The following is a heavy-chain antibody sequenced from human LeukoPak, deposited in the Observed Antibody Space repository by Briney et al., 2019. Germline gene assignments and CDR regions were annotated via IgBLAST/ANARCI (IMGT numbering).Heavy chain of an antibody. V-gene: IGHV4-4*02. Sequence: ASETLSLTCAVSGGSVSSSNWWSWVRQSPGKGLEWIGKIYRTDSTNYNPSLESRVTISVDKSKNQVSLKLRSVTAADTAVYYCARKGPEHLPTYFDHWGRGILVTVSS. CDR1: GGSVSSSNW. CDR3: ARKGPEHLPTYFDH. D-gene: IGHD2-21*01. J-gene: IGHJ4*02. CDR2: IYRTDST.